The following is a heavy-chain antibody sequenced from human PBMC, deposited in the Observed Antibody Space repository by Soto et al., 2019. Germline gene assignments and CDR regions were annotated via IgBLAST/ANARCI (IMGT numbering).Heavy chain of an antibody. V-gene: IGHV1-46*03. CDR3: ARDRYCSGGSCYPDDAFDI. J-gene: IGHJ3*02. D-gene: IGHD2-15*01. CDR2: INPSGGST. CDR1: GYTFTSYY. Sequence: ASVKVACKASGYTFTSYYMHWVRQAPGQGLEWMGIINPSGGSTSYAQKFQGRVTMTRDTSTSTVYMELSSLRSEDTAVYYCARDRYCSGGSCYPDDAFDIWGQGTMVTVSS.